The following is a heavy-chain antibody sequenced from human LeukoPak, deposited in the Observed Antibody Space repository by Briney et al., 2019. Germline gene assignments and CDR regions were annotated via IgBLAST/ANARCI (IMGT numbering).Heavy chain of an antibody. CDR3: ARVDGSPDY. CDR1: GYTFTSLD. CDR2: INPKSGNT. D-gene: IGHD2-15*01. Sequence: AAVKVSCKASGYTFTSLDINWVRQATGQELEWMGWINPKSGNTGCAQQFQGRVTITRDTSRSTVYMELSSLRSEDTAVYYCARVDGSPDYWGQGTLVTVSS. J-gene: IGHJ4*02. V-gene: IGHV1-8*01.